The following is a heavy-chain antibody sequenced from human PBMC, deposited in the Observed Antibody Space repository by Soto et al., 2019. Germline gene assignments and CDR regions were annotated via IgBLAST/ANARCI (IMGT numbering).Heavy chain of an antibody. D-gene: IGHD1-26*01. CDR3: AKREARTGSYFD. Sequence: EVQLLESGGGLVQPGGSLRLSCAASGFTFSSYAMSWVRQAPGKGLEWVSAISGSGGSTYYADSVKGRFTISRDNSKNTLFLQMNSLRAEDTAVYYCAKREARTGSYFDWGQGTLVTVSS. CDR1: GFTFSSYA. CDR2: ISGSGGST. V-gene: IGHV3-23*01. J-gene: IGHJ4*02.